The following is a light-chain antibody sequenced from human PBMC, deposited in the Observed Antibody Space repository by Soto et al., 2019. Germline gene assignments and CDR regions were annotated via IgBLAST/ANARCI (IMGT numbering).Light chain of an antibody. CDR2: AAS. Sequence: DIQMTQSPSTLSGSVGDRVTITCRASQTISSWLAWYQQKPGKAPKLLIYAASSLQSGVPSRFSGSGSGTDFTLTISSLQPEDFATYFCQESYSTPYTFGLGTKVDIK. V-gene: IGKV1-39*01. J-gene: IGKJ2*01. CDR3: QESYSTPYT. CDR1: QTISSW.